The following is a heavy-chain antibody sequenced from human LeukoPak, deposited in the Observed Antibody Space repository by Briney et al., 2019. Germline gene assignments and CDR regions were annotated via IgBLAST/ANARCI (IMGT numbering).Heavy chain of an antibody. D-gene: IGHD3-16*01. J-gene: IGHJ4*02. CDR2: INNDGSST. CDR3: VRDNGGEHL. CDR1: GYTFGSYW. Sequence: TGGSLRLSCAASGYTFGSYWMYWVRQAPGKGLVWVSRINNDGSSTIYADSVMGRFTISRDNAKNTLYLQMNSLRDDDTAVYYCVRDNGGEHLWGQGTLVTVSS. V-gene: IGHV3-74*01.